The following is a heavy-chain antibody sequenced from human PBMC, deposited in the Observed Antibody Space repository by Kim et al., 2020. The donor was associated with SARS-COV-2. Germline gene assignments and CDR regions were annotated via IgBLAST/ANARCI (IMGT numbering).Heavy chain of an antibody. CDR2: ISGSGRSA. CDR3: AKGRYFDLPYFDS. J-gene: IGHJ4*03. D-gene: IGHD3-9*01. V-gene: IGHV3-23*01. CDR1: GLTFSSYA. Sequence: GGSLRLSCAASGLTFSSYAMSWVRQAPGKGLEWVSTISGSGRSAYFADSVKGRVYISRDNSKNTLYLQMHSLRPEDTAMYYCAKGRYFDLPYFDSWGLGT.